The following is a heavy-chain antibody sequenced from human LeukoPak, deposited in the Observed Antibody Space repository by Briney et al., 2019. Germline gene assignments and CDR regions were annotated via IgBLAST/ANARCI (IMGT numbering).Heavy chain of an antibody. CDR2: IYYSGST. V-gene: IGHV4-39*01. D-gene: IGHD3-22*01. Sequence: SETLSLTCTVSGGSISGSSYYWGWIRQPPGKGLEWIGSIYYSGSTYYNPSLKSRVTISVDTSKNQFSLKLSSVTAADTAVYYCAGLNYDSSGYYYWGQGTLVTVSS. CDR1: GGSISGSSYY. J-gene: IGHJ4*02. CDR3: AGLNYDSSGYYY.